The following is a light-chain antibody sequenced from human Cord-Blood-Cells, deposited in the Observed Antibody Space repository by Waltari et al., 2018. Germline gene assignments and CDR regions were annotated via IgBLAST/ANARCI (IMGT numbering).Light chain of an antibody. CDR3: QQYYSTPT. V-gene: IGKV1-NL1*01. J-gene: IGKJ1*01. Sequence: DIQMTQSPSSLSASVGDRVTITCRASQGIINSLAWYQQKPGKAPKLLLYAASRLESGVPSRVSGSGSGTDYTLTISSLQPEDFATYYCQQYYSTPTFGQGTKVEIK. CDR1: QGIINS. CDR2: AAS.